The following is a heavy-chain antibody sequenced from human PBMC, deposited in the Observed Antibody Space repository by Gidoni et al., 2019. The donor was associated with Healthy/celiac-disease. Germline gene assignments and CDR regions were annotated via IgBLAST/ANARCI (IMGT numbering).Heavy chain of an antibody. CDR2: INPSGGST. V-gene: IGHV1-46*01. CDR1: GYTFTSYY. CDR3: ARVVSCSGGSCLALHY. Sequence: QVQLVQSGAEVKKPGASVKVSCKASGYTFTSYYMHWVRQAPGQGLEWMGIINPSGGSTSYAQKFQGRVTMTRDTSTSTVYMELSSLRSEDTAVYYCARVVSCSGGSCLALHYWGQGTLVTVSS. J-gene: IGHJ4*02. D-gene: IGHD2-15*01.